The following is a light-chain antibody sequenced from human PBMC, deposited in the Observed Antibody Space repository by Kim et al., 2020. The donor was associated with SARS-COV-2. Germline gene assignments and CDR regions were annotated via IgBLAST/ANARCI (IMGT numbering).Light chain of an antibody. Sequence: GQSVTISCTGTNSDVGAYNFVSWFQQHPGKAPKLIIYHVTKRPSGVPNRFSASKSGNTASLTISGLQAEDEADYYCCSSAGSYTWVFGGGTKVTVL. V-gene: IGLV2-11*03. J-gene: IGLJ3*02. CDR3: CSSAGSYTWV. CDR1: NSDVGAYNF. CDR2: HVT.